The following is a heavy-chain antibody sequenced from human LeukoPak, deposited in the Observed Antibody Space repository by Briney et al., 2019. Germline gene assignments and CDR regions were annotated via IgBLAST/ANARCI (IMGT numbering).Heavy chain of an antibody. Sequence: GGSLTLSCAVCGYTFSRYYMQWLRQAPGKGREWVANIRQDGSEKYYVDSVKSRFTITTDNAKNSLFLQMNSLRADDTAVYYCARTLAYCSGGSCYGSYFDYWGQGTLVTVSS. V-gene: IGHV3-7*01. CDR2: IRQDGSEK. D-gene: IGHD2-15*01. CDR3: ARTLAYCSGGSCYGSYFDY. J-gene: IGHJ4*02. CDR1: GYTFSRYY.